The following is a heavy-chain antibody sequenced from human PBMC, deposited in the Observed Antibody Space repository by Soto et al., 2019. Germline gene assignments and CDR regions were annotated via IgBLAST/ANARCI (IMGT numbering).Heavy chain of an antibody. CDR2: IYNSGST. CDR3: ARDPAP. Sequence: QVQLQESGPGLVKPSQTLSLTCTVSGGSISSGGYYWSWIRQHPGKGLEWIGYIYNSGSTYYNPSRXGXLTISADTAKNQFSLKLGSVTAADTAVYYCARDPAPWGQGTLVTVSS. CDR1: GGSISSGGYY. J-gene: IGHJ5*02. V-gene: IGHV4-31*03.